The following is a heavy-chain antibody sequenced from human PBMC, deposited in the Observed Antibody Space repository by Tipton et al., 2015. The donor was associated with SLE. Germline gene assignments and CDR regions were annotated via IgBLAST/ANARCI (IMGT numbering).Heavy chain of an antibody. D-gene: IGHD2-15*01. CDR2: ISYSETT. CDR1: DGSISSHY. Sequence: TLSLTCTVSDGSISSHYWSWIRQPPGKGLEWIGYISYSETTNYNPSLKSRVTTSVDTSKNQLSLKLRSVTAADTAVYYCAGAWQGYCSGGTCYVLDYWGQGTLVTVSS. CDR3: AGAWQGYCSGGTCYVLDY. J-gene: IGHJ4*02. V-gene: IGHV4-59*11.